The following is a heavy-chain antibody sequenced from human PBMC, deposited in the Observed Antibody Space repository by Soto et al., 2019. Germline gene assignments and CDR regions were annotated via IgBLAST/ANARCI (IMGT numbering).Heavy chain of an antibody. V-gene: IGHV4-59*01. CDR2: IYYSGST. J-gene: IGHJ6*02. CDR3: ARDLAGYYDSSGYLYYYYGMDV. Sequence: NPSETLSLTCTVSGGSISSYYWSWIRQPPGKGLEWIGYIYYSGSTNYNPSLKSRVTISVDTSKNQFSLKLSSVTAADTAVYYCARDLAGYYDSSGYLYYYYGMDVWGQGTTVTVSS. D-gene: IGHD3-22*01. CDR1: GGSISSYY.